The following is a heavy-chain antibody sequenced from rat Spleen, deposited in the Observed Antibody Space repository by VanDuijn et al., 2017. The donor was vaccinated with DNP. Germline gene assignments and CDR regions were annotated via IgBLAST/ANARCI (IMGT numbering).Heavy chain of an antibody. D-gene: IGHD1-7*01. CDR3: ARWTRYFDY. CDR1: GYSITSNY. J-gene: IGHJ2*01. V-gene: IGHV3-1*01. Sequence: EVQLQESGSGLVKPSQSLSLTCSVTGYSITSNYWGWIRKFPGDELEYIGHLNYSGSTNYNPSLKSRISITRDTSKNRFFLHLNSVTTEDTATYYCARWTRYFDYWGQGVMVTVSS. CDR2: LNYSGST.